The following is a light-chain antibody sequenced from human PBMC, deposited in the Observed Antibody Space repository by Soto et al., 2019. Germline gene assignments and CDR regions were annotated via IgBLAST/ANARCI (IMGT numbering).Light chain of an antibody. CDR1: QDISNY. J-gene: IGKJ1*01. CDR3: QKYNSVPWT. Sequence: DIPMTQSPSSLSASIGDRVTITCRASQDISNYLAWYQQRPGKVPKLLVSAASTLQSGVPSRFGGRGSGTDFTLTISGLQPEDVGTYYCQKYNSVPWTFGQGTKVDIK. V-gene: IGKV1-27*01. CDR2: AAS.